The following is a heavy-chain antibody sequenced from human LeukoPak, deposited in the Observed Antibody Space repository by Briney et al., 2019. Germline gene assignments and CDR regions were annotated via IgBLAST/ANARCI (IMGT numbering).Heavy chain of an antibody. CDR1: GYTFTGYY. D-gene: IGHD4-17*01. CDR2: INPNSGDT. J-gene: IGHJ4*02. Sequence: ASVKVSCKASGYTFTGYYMHWVRQAPGQGLEWMGWINPNSGDTNYAQKFQGRVTMTRDTSITTAYMELRSLRSDDTAVYYCARDRGDYGGFFDYWGQGTLVTVSS. V-gene: IGHV1-2*02. CDR3: ARDRGDYGGFFDY.